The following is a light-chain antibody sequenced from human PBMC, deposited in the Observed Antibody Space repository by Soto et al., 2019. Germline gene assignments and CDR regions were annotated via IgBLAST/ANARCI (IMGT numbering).Light chain of an antibody. Sequence: QSVLTQPASVSGSPGQSITISCTGSSSDVGGYNSVSWYQQHPGKAPKLIIYDVINRPSGVSDRFSGSKSGNTASLTISGLQAEDEAYYSCSSSTSINTFVFGTGTKLTVL. CDR2: DVI. CDR3: SSSTSINTFV. CDR1: SSDVGGYNS. V-gene: IGLV2-14*03. J-gene: IGLJ1*01.